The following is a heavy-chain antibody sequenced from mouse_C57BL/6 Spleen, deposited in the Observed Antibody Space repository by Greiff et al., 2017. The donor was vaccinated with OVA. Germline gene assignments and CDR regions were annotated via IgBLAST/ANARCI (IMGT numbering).Heavy chain of an antibody. Sequence: QVQLKESGAELVKPGDSVKISCKASGYAFSSYWMNWVKQRPGKGLEWIGQIYPDDGDTNYNGKFKGKATLTADKSSSTAYMQLSSLTSEDSAVYVCSRGGYDGSNWYFDVWGTGTTVTVSS. D-gene: IGHD1-1*01. CDR3: SRGGYDGSNWYFDV. J-gene: IGHJ1*03. CDR1: GYAFSSYW. V-gene: IGHV1-80*01. CDR2: IYPDDGDT.